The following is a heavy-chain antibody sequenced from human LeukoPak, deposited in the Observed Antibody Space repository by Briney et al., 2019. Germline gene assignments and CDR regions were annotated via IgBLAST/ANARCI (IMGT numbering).Heavy chain of an antibody. CDR2: INSDGSST. D-gene: IGHD5-18*01. CDR3: AREERGYSYALLY. Sequence: TGGSLRLSCAASGFTFSSYWMHWVRQAPGKGLVWVSRINSDGSSTSYADSVKGRFTISRDNSKNTLYLEMNSLRDEDTAVFYCAREERGYSYALLYWGQGTLVTVSS. V-gene: IGHV3-74*01. CDR1: GFTFSSYW. J-gene: IGHJ4*02.